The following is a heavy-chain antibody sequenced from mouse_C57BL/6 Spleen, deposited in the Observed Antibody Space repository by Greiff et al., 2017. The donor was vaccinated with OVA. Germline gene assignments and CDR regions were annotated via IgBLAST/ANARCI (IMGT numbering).Heavy chain of an antibody. CDR3: ARGEHGSSAWFAY. J-gene: IGHJ3*01. V-gene: IGHV1-4*01. D-gene: IGHD1-1*01. CDR1: FYTFTLYT. CDR2: INPSSGYT. Sequence: IPFSSFNISFNSSFYTFTLYTMHCVKHIPGQGLEWIGYINPSSGYTKYNQKFKDKATLTADKSSSTAYMQLSSLTSEDSAVYYCARGEHGSSAWFAYWGQGTLVTVSA.